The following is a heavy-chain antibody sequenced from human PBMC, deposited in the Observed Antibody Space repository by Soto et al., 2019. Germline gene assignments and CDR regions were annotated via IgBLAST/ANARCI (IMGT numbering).Heavy chain of an antibody. CDR3: VHSEGISGYERKPFDY. Sequence: QITLKESGPTLVKPTQTLTLTCTFSGFSLSTSGLGVGWIRQPPGKALEWLALIYWNDDERYSPSLKSRLTITKDTSKNQVVLTMTNMDPVDTATYYCVHSEGISGYERKPFDYWGQGTLVTVSS. CDR2: IYWNDDE. V-gene: IGHV2-5*01. CDR1: GFSLSTSGLG. J-gene: IGHJ4*02. D-gene: IGHD5-12*01.